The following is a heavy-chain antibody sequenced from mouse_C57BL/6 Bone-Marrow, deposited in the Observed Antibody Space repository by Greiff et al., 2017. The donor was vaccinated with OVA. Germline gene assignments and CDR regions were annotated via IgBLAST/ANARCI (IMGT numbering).Heavy chain of an antibody. CDR3: AREGPNYYGSNWYFDV. CDR1: GYSITSGYY. CDR2: ISYDGSN. V-gene: IGHV3-6*01. J-gene: IGHJ1*03. Sequence: EVQRVESGPGLVKPSQSLSLTCSVTGYSITSGYYWNWIRQFPGNKLEWMGYISYDGSNNYNPSLKNRISITRDTSKNQFFLKLNSVTTEDTATYYCAREGPNYYGSNWYFDVWGTGTTVTVSS. D-gene: IGHD1-1*01.